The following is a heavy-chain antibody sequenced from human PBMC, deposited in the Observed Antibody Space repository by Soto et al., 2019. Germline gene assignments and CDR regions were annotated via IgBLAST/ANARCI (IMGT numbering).Heavy chain of an antibody. Sequence: EVQLVESGGGLVQPGGSLRLSCAASGFTFSSYWMSWVRQAPGKGLEWVANIKQDGSEKYYVDSVKGRFTISRDNAKNSLYLQMNSLRAEDTAGYYCARARADYYDSSGYPLGYWGQGTLVTVSS. CDR3: ARARADYYDSSGYPLGY. D-gene: IGHD3-22*01. CDR2: IKQDGSEK. CDR1: GFTFSSYW. J-gene: IGHJ4*02. V-gene: IGHV3-7*04.